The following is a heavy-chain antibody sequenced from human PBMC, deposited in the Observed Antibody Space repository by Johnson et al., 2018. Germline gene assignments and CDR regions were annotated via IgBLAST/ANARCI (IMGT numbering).Heavy chain of an antibody. J-gene: IGHJ6*03. CDR3: AKDSAPYGRNYYYYMDV. CDR1: GFTFSSYG. V-gene: IGHV3-30*18. Sequence: QVQLVQSGGGVVQPGRSLRLSCAASGFTFSSYGMHWVRQAPGKGLEWVALISYYGSNKYYTDSVKGRFTISRDNSKNTLYLQMNSLRGEDTAMYYCAKDSAPYGRNYYYYMDVWGKGATVTVSS. CDR2: ISYYGSNK. D-gene: IGHD3-10*01.